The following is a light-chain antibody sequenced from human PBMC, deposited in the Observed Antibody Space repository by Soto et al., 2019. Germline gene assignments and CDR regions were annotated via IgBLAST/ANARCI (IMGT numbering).Light chain of an antibody. Sequence: EIVLTQSPAPLSLSPGQRATLSCRTSQSVGSYLAWYQQKPGQAPRLLIYDASNRATGIPARFRGSVSGTDINLTISSLEPEDSAVYCCQQRSEWPPVTFGGGTKVEIK. CDR3: QQRSEWPPVT. CDR1: QSVGSY. J-gene: IGKJ4*02. V-gene: IGKV3-11*01. CDR2: DAS.